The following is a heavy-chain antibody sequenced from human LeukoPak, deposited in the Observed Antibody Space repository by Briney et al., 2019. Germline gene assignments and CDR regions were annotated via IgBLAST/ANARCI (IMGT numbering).Heavy chain of an antibody. CDR2: ISSSGSTI. D-gene: IGHD6-19*01. CDR1: GFTFSDYY. V-gene: IGHV3-11*04. J-gene: IGHJ5*02. CDR3: ARAATVAGITS. Sequence: GGSLRLSCAASGFTFSDYYMSWIRQAPGKGLEWVSYISSSGSTIHYADSVKGRFTISRDNTKNSLFLQMNSLRAEDTAVYYCARAATVAGITSWGQGTLVTVSS.